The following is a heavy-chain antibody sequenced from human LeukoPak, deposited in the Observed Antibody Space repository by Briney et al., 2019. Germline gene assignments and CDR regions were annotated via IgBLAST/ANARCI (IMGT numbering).Heavy chain of an antibody. CDR3: AIVPAAMHNY. V-gene: IGHV3-30*03. Sequence: GRSLRLSCAASGFTFSSYGMHWVRQAPGKGLEWVAVISYDGSNKYYADSVKGRFTISRDNSKNMLYLQMNSLRAEDTAVYYCAIVPAAMHNYWGQGTLVTVSS. J-gene: IGHJ4*02. D-gene: IGHD2-2*01. CDR1: GFTFSSYG. CDR2: ISYDGSNK.